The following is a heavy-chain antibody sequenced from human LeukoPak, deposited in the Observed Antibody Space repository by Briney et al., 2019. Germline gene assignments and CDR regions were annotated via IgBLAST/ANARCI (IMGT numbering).Heavy chain of an antibody. CDR2: ISAYNGNT. D-gene: IGHD3-10*01. J-gene: IGHJ4*02. V-gene: IGHV1-18*01. CDR3: ARGHPRDYYGSGSYYY. Sequence: ASVKVSCKASGYTFTSYGISWVRQAPGQGLEWMGWISAYNGNTNYAQKLQGRVTMTTDTSTSTAYMELRSLRSDDTAVYYCARGHPRDYYGSGSYYYWGQGTLVTVSS. CDR1: GYTFTSYG.